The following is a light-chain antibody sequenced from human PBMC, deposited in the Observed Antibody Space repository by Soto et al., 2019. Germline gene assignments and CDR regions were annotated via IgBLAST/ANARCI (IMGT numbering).Light chain of an antibody. V-gene: IGLV1-44*01. CDR1: SSNIGINT. J-gene: IGLJ3*02. Sequence: QSVLTQPPSASATPGQRVAISCFGRSSNIGINTVNWYRQLPGTAPKLIIHTDNQRPSGVPDRFSGSKSGTSASLAISALLSEDEADYYCAVWDDSLDGVVFGGGTKVTVL. CDR2: TDN. CDR3: AVWDDSLDGVV.